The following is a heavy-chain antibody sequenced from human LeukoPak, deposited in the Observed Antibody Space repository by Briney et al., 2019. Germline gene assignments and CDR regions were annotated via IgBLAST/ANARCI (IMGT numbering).Heavy chain of an antibody. V-gene: IGHV3-15*01. CDR3: TTDRQLWLLQDYYSYGTDV. Sequence: PGGSLRLSCAASGFTFSSYGMHWVRQAPGKGLEWLGRIKSKGDGGTIAYSAPVKGRFTISRDDSKNMLYLQMNSLKTDDTAVYYCTTDRQLWLLQDYYSYGTDVWGQGTTVTVSS. CDR1: GFTFSSYG. J-gene: IGHJ6*02. D-gene: IGHD5-18*01. CDR2: IKSKGDGGTI.